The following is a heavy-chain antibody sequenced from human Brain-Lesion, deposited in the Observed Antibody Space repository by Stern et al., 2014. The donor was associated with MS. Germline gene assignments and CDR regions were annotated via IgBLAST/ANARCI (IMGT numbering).Heavy chain of an antibody. D-gene: IGHD2-2*01. CDR3: ARGRVVPGFQYYATDV. J-gene: IGHJ6*02. CDR1: GGSISSGGYY. CDR2: IFTSAST. Sequence: VQLVESGPGLVKPSQTLSLSCTVSGGSISSGGYYWSWIRQPAGKGLEWIGRIFTSASTSYTPSLKSRVPISIDTSKNQFSLRLTSMTAADTAVYYCARGRVVPGFQYYATDVWGQGTTVIVSS. V-gene: IGHV4-61*02.